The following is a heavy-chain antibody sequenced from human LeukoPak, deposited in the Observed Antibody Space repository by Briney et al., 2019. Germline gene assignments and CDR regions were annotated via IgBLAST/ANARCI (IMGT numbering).Heavy chain of an antibody. D-gene: IGHD6-19*01. CDR3: ARDTLGWYFPPDL. CDR2: IIPIFGTA. Sequence: SVKVSCKASGGTFSSYAISWVRQAPGQGLEWMGGIIPIFGTANYAQKFQGRVTITADKSTSTAYMELSSLRSEDTAVYYCARDTLGWYFPPDLWGQGTLVTVSS. V-gene: IGHV1-69*06. CDR1: GGTFSSYA. J-gene: IGHJ4*02.